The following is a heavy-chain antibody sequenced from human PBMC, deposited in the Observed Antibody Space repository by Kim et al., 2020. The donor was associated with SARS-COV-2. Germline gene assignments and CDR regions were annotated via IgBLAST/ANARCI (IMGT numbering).Heavy chain of an antibody. CDR3: ARGNGGYFDY. D-gene: IGHD7-27*01. J-gene: IGHJ4*02. Sequence: STNYKPSLKSRGTISVDTSKNQFSPKLSRVTAADTAVYYCARGNGGYFDYWGQGTLVTVSS. CDR2: ST. V-gene: IGHV4-34*01.